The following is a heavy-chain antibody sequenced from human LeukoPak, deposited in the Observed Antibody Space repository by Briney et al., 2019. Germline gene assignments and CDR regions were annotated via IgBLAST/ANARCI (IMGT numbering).Heavy chain of an antibody. V-gene: IGHV5-51*01. CDR3: ARGKYGYNYDY. CDR2: IHPGDSDT. CDR1: GYSFTTYW. Sequence: GESLKISCQTSGYSFTTYWIGWVRQMPGKGLEWMGVIHPGDSDTRYSPSFQGQVTISADKSISTACLQWSGLKASDTAMYYCARGKYGYNYDYWGQGTLVTVSS. D-gene: IGHD5-24*01. J-gene: IGHJ4*02.